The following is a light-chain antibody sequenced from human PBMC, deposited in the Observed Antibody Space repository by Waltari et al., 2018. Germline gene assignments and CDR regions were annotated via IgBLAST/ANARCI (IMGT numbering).Light chain of an antibody. CDR3: QQYGTSPWT. CDR1: QSLTSTF. V-gene: IGKV3-20*01. CDR2: GAS. J-gene: IGKJ1*01. Sequence: EIVLTQSPGTLSLSPGEGATPPCRASQSLTSTFLAWYQQRPGQAPRLLIYGASRRATGIPDRFSGSGSGTHFTLTISRLEPEDFAVYYCQQYGTSPWTFGQGTKVEIK.